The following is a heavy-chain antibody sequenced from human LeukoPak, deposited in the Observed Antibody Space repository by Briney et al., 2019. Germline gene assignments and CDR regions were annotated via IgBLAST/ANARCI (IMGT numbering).Heavy chain of an antibody. V-gene: IGHV3-15*01. CDR2: IKSKIDGGTT. J-gene: IGHJ6*02. Sequence: GGSLRLSCAASGFTFSNARMSWVRQAPGKGLEWVGRIKSKIDGGTTDYAAPVKGRFTISRDDSKNTLYLQMNSLKTEDTAVYYCARVARYDILAGVIMYYYGMDVWGQGITVTVSS. D-gene: IGHD3-9*01. CDR1: GFTFSNAR. CDR3: ARVARYDILAGVIMYYYGMDV.